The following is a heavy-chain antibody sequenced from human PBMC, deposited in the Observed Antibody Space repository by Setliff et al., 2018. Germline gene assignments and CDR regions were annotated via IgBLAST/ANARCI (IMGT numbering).Heavy chain of an antibody. CDR2: IRSKESGGTT. J-gene: IGHJ4*02. V-gene: IGHV3-49*04. CDR1: GFTCGDYT. CDR3: SREWAFDY. Sequence: GESLKISCTASGFTCGDYTMSWVRQAPGKGLEWVGFIRSKESGGTTEYAASVKGRITISRDDSKSIAYLQMNSLKSEDTAVYYCSREWAFDYWGQGTLVTVSS.